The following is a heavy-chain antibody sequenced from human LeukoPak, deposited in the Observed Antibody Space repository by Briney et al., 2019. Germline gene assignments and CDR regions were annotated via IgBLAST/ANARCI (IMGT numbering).Heavy chain of an antibody. V-gene: IGHV1-3*01. J-gene: IGHJ4*02. CDR1: GYTFTSYA. CDR2: INAGNGNT. Sequence: ASVKVSCKASGYTFTSYAMHWVRQAPGQRLEWMGWINAGNGNTKYSQKFQGRVTITRDTSASTAYMELSSLRSEDTAVYYCARDRCSGGSCYSFDYWGQGTLVTVSS. CDR3: ARDRCSGGSCYSFDY. D-gene: IGHD2-15*01.